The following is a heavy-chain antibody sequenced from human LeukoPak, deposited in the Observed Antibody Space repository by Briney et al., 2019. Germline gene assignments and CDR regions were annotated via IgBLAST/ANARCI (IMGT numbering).Heavy chain of an antibody. Sequence: ASVKVSCKASGYTFTSYDINWVRQVTGQGFEWMGWMNPNSGNTGYVQKFKDRVTMTRDTSTSTVYMELSRLRSEDTAVYYCARGDHVRIYAESAFDIWGQGTKVTVSS. V-gene: IGHV1-8*01. J-gene: IGHJ3*02. CDR2: MNPNSGNT. D-gene: IGHD3-3*01. CDR3: ARGDHVRIYAESAFDI. CDR1: GYTFTSYD.